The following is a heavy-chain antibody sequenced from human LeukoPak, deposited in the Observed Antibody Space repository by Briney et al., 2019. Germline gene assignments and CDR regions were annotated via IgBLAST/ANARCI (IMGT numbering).Heavy chain of an antibody. D-gene: IGHD3-22*01. CDR1: GGSISSYY. V-gene: IGHV4-59*01. CDR2: IYYSGST. Sequence: SETLSLTCTVSGGSISSYYWSWIRQPPGKGLEWIGYIYYSGSTNSNPSLESRVTISVDTSKNQFSLKLTSVTAADTTVYYCARSSSSAYYYVGLWRQGTLVTVFS. CDR3: ARSSSSAYYYVGL. J-gene: IGHJ4*02.